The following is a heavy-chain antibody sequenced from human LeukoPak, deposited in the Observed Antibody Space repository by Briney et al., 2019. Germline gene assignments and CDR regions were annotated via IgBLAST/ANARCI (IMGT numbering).Heavy chain of an antibody. Sequence: PGGSLRLSCAVSGFTVSSNYMSWVRQAPGKGLEWVSAISGSGGSTYYADSVKGRFTISRDNSKNTLYLQMNSLRAEDTAVYYCAKDGGAWLPRDYWGQGTLVTVSS. D-gene: IGHD6-19*01. CDR2: ISGSGGST. CDR3: AKDGGAWLPRDY. CDR1: GFTVSSNY. J-gene: IGHJ4*02. V-gene: IGHV3-23*01.